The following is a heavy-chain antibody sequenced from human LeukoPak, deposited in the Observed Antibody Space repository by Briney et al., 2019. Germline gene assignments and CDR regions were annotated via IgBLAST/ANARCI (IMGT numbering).Heavy chain of an antibody. D-gene: IGHD3-22*01. CDR1: GFTFSSYA. V-gene: IGHV3-30-3*01. Sequence: PGRSLRLSCAASGFTFSSYAMHWVRQAPGKGLEWVAVISYDGSNKYYADSVKGRFTISRDNSKNTLYLQMNSLRAEDTAVYYCARVAMSDSSGYCDYWGQGTLVTVSS. J-gene: IGHJ4*02. CDR3: ARVAMSDSSGYCDY. CDR2: ISYDGSNK.